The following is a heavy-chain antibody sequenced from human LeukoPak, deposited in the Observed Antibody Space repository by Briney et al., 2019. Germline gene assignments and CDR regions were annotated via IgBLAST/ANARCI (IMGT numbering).Heavy chain of an antibody. CDR2: VYHSGST. Sequence: PSETLSLTCAVSGGSISSSAWWSWVRQPPGKGLEWIGEVYHSGSTNYNSFLKSRVTISVDKSKNQFSLKLTSATAADTAVYYCASGEFRHGLQVDYWGQGTLVAVSS. CDR3: ASGEFRHGLQVDY. CDR1: GGSISSSAW. V-gene: IGHV4-4*02. J-gene: IGHJ4*02. D-gene: IGHD3/OR15-3a*01.